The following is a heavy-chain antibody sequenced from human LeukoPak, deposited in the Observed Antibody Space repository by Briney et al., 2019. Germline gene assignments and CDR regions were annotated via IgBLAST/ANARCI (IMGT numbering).Heavy chain of an antibody. CDR1: GGSVSSYY. CDR3: ARDSGTTGEVKFDP. V-gene: IGHV4-59*02. Sequence: SETLSLTCTVSGGSVSSYYWSWIRQPPGKGLEWIGYMYYSGSTNYNPSLKSRVTISIDTSKNQFSLKLMSVTAADTAVYYCARDSGTTGEVKFDPWGQGTLVTVSS. D-gene: IGHD3-10*01. CDR2: MYYSGST. J-gene: IGHJ5*02.